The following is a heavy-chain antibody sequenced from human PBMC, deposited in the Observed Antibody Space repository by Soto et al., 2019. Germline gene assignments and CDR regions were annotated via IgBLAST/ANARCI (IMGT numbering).Heavy chain of an antibody. CDR1: GFTFSSYG. CDR3: AKGRWSPDF. Sequence: EVQMLESGGGLVQPGGSLRLSCAASGFTFSSYGMAWVRQAPGKGLEWVSAISDSGGNTYYAASVEGRFTISRDNSQNTLFLQLNSLRVEDTAVYYCAKGRWSPDFWGQGTLVSVSS. J-gene: IGHJ4*02. V-gene: IGHV3-23*01. D-gene: IGHD2-15*01. CDR2: ISDSGGNT.